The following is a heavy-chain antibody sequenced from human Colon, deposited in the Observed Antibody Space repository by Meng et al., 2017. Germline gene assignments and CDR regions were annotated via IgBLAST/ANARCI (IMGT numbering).Heavy chain of an antibody. V-gene: IGHV1-2*02. D-gene: IGHD4-23*01. Sequence: ASVKVSCKASGYTFTGYYMHWVRQAPGQGLEWLGWINPNSGGTKYGKKFEGRVTVTRDTSFSSAHMELSSMRSDDTTVYYCARGIMSGNSLNPFDDWGQGTLVTVSS. CDR3: ARGIMSGNSLNPFDD. CDR2: INPNSGGT. CDR1: GYTFTGYY. J-gene: IGHJ4*02.